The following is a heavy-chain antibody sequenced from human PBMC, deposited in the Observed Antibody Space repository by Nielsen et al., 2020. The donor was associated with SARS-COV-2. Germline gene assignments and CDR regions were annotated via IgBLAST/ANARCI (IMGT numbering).Heavy chain of an antibody. D-gene: IGHD6-19*01. CDR2: IDWDDDK. V-gene: IGHV2-70*11. J-gene: IGHJ4*02. CDR3: ARTQHPAVAGTWMMDY. CDR1: GFSLSTSGMC. Sequence: SGPTLVKPTQTLTLTCTFSGFSLSTSGMCVSWIRQPPGKALEWLARIDWDDDKYYSTSLKTRLTISKDTSKNQVVLTMTNMDPVDTATYYCARTQHPAVAGTWMMDYWGQGTLVTVSS.